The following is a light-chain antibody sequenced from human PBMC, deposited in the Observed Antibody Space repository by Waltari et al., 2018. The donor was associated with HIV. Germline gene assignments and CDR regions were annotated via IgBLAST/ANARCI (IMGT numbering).Light chain of an antibody. J-gene: IGLJ1*01. CDR2: KTN. Sequence: SALTQPPSPSGSPAQTASISGSGSNSQLARQDVYWFPHLPGTAPKLLIYKTNQRRSGVPDRFSSSKSGTAASLSSGGLRSDDEADYYCAAWDDTLSSYVCGTGTTVT. CDR3: AAWDDTLSSYV. CDR1: NSQLARQD. V-gene: IGLV1-47*01.